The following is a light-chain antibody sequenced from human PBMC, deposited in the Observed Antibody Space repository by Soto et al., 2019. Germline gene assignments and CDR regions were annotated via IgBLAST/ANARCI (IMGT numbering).Light chain of an antibody. CDR2: KAS. CDR3: QQYNGYPLS. Sequence: DIQMTQSPSPLSASVGDRVTITCRASQSISTWLAWYQQKPGKAPKLLIYKASSLRDGVPSSFSGSGSGTEFTLTIYSLQPDDFAISYCQQYNGYPLSFGQGTKLEIK. J-gene: IGKJ2*01. V-gene: IGKV1-5*03. CDR1: QSISTW.